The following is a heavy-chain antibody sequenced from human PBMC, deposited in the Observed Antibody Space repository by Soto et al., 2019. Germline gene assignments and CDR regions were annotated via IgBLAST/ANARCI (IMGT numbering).Heavy chain of an antibody. Sequence: EVQLVESGGGLVQPGGSLRLSCAASGFSFNTYEMNWVRQAPGKGLEWVSYISSSGSTIYYADSVKGRFTVSRDNGKNSLYLQMNSLRAENTAVYYCAYGGSCDYWGQGTQVTVSS. D-gene: IGHD1-26*01. CDR1: GFSFNTYE. V-gene: IGHV3-48*03. J-gene: IGHJ4*02. CDR2: ISSSGSTI. CDR3: AYGGSCDY.